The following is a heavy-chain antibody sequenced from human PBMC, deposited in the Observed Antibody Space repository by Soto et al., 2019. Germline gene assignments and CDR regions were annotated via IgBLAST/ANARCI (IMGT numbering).Heavy chain of an antibody. CDR3: ASEMKALLWFGEPLYSYYAMDV. D-gene: IGHD3-10*01. J-gene: IGHJ6*02. CDR1: LDTFTCYY. Sequence: SGKACSKASLDTFTCYYLHSLRQSPEQGLERMRLINPNSGGTNYAQKFEGGGTMTRDTSISTAYMELSRLRSDATAVYYSASEMKALLWFGEPLYSYYAMDVWGQGTTVTAS. CDR2: INPNSGGT. V-gene: IGHV1-2*02.